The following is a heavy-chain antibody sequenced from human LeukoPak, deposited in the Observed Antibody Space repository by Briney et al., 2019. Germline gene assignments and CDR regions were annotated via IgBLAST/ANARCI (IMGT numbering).Heavy chain of an antibody. CDR3: ARDRHKYNYDSGGYPPY. Sequence: GGSLRLSCAASGFTFSNYNMNWVRQAPGKGLEWVSYISSSSSSTIYYADSVKGRFTISRDNAKNSLYLQMNTLRAEDTAVYYCARDRHKYNYDSGGYPPYWGQGTLVTVSS. J-gene: IGHJ4*02. D-gene: IGHD3-22*01. CDR1: GFTFSNYN. V-gene: IGHV3-48*01. CDR2: ISSSSSSTI.